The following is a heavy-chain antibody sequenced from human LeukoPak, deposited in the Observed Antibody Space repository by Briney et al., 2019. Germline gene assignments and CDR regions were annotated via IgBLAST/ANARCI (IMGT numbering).Heavy chain of an antibody. D-gene: IGHD6-13*01. CDR2: MKTNSGNT. J-gene: IGHJ4*02. CDR1: GYTFSSYD. Sequence: ASVKVSCKASGYTFSSYDINWVRQAPGQGLEWMGWMKTNSGNTDSAQKFQGRVTMTTNTSINTAYMELSSLRSEDTAVYYCARPGAAAGFGYWGQGTLVTVSS. V-gene: IGHV1-8*02. CDR3: ARPGAAAGFGY.